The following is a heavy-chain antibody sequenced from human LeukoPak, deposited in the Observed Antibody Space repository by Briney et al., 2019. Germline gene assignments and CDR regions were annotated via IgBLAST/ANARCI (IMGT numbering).Heavy chain of an antibody. CDR3: AREYDSSGYYYAH. V-gene: IGHV3-7*01. Sequence: PGGSLRLSCAAPGFTFSSYWMSWVRQAPGKGLEWVANIKQDGSEKYYVDSVKGRFTISRDNAKNSLYLQMNSLRAEDTAVYYCAREYDSSGYYYAHWGQGTMVTVSS. D-gene: IGHD3-22*01. J-gene: IGHJ4*02. CDR2: IKQDGSEK. CDR1: GFTFSSYW.